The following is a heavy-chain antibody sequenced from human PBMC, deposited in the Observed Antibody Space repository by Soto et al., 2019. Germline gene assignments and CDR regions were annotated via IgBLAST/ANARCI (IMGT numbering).Heavy chain of an antibody. CDR2: INAGNGNT. Sequence: ASVKVSCKASGYTFTSYAMHWVRQAPGQRLEWMGWINAGNGNTKYAEKFQGRVTVTTDTSTSTAHMELRSLRSDDTAVYYCAREGQAPYYYYGMDVWGQGTAVTVSS. V-gene: IGHV1-3*01. CDR1: GYTFTSYA. J-gene: IGHJ6*02. CDR3: AREGQAPYYYYGMDV.